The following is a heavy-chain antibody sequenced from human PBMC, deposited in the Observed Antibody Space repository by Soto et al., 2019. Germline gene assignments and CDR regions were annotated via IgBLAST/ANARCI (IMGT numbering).Heavy chain of an antibody. CDR1: GYTFTRYG. CDR2: ISASNGNT. V-gene: IGHV1-18*01. D-gene: IGHD2-15*01. J-gene: IGHJ3*02. Sequence: QVQLVQSGAEVKKPGASVKVSCKASGYTFTRYGISWVRQAPGQELEWMGWISASNGNTNYAQKLQGRFTMTTDTSTSTAYMELRSLRSDDTAVYYCARVGYGGSSQGALDIWGQGTMVIVSS. CDR3: ARVGYGGSSQGALDI.